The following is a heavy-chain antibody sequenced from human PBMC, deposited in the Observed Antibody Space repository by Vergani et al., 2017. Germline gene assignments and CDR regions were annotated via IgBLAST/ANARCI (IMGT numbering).Heavy chain of an antibody. Sequence: QVQLQEWGAGLLKTSETLSLTCGVSGGSFSDYYWSWIRQAPGMGLEWIGEVNHVGSTNYNPSLKSRVSISVDTSKNQFSLQLTSVTAADPALYFCASIARAPTRRNPPPDYWGQGILVTVSS. D-gene: IGHD3-16*02. CDR3: ASIARAPTRRNPPPDY. J-gene: IGHJ4*02. CDR1: GGSFSDYY. V-gene: IGHV4-34*01. CDR2: VNHVGST.